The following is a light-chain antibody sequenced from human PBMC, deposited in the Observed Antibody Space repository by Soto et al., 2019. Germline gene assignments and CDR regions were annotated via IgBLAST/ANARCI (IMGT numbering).Light chain of an antibody. J-gene: IGKJ2*01. CDR2: EAS. CDR3: QQRSYWPPYT. Sequence: EVVMTQSPATLSVSPGERATLSCRASQSVSSYLAWYQQKPGQAPRLLIYEASNRATGIPARFSGSGSGTDFTLTISSLESEDSAVYYCQQRSYWPPYTFG. V-gene: IGKV3-11*01. CDR1: QSVSSY.